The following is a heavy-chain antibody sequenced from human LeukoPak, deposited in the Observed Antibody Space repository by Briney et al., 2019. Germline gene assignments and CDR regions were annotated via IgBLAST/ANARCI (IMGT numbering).Heavy chain of an antibody. V-gene: IGHV7-4-1*02. CDR3: ARTKAAADPYYYYGMDV. CDR2: INTNTGNP. CDR1: GYTFTSYA. D-gene: IGHD6-13*01. J-gene: IGHJ6*02. Sequence: ASVKVSCKASGYTFTSYAVNWVRQAPGQGLECMGWINTNTGNPTYAQGFTGRFVFSLDTSVSTAYLQISSLKAEDTAVYYCARTKAAADPYYYYGMDVWGQGTTVTVSS.